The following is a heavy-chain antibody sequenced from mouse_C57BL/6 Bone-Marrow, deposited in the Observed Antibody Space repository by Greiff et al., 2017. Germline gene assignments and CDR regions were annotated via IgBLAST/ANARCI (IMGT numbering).Heavy chain of an antibody. CDR1: GYTFTSYW. CDR2: IYPGSGST. V-gene: IGHV1-55*01. J-gene: IGHJ2*01. CDR3: ASLITTVVGYYFDY. D-gene: IGHD1-1*01. Sequence: VQLQQPGAELVKPGASVKMSCKASGYTFTSYWITWVKQRPGQGLEWIGDIYPGSGSTNYNEKFKSKATLTVDTASSTAYMQLSSLTSEDSAVYYCASLITTVVGYYFDYWGQGTTLTVSA.